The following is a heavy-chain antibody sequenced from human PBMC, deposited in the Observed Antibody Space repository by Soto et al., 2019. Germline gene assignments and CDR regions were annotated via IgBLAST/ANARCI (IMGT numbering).Heavy chain of an antibody. D-gene: IGHD5-12*01. CDR3: ARAQAEMATTAFDY. Sequence: QVQLQESGPGLVKPSQTLSLTCTVSGGSISSGGYYWSWIRQHPGKGLEWIGYIYYRGSTYYNPSRNNRVTISGDTSKHQCYLKRSSVTAADTAVYYCARAQAEMATTAFDYWGQGTLVTVSS. CDR2: IYYRGST. CDR1: GGSISSGGYY. J-gene: IGHJ4*02. V-gene: IGHV4-31*03.